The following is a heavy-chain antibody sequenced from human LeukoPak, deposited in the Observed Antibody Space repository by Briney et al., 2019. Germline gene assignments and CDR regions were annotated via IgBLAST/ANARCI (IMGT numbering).Heavy chain of an antibody. CDR2: ISGSGGST. D-gene: IGHD2-2*01. Sequence: GGSLRLSCAVSGITLSNYGMSWVRQVPGKGLEWVAGISGSGGSTNYADSVKGRFTISRDNPKNTLYLQMNSLRAEDTAVYYCAKAKPTPRYCSSTSCYGSFDYWGQGTLVTVSS. CDR1: GITLSNYG. CDR3: AKAKPTPRYCSSTSCYGSFDY. V-gene: IGHV3-23*01. J-gene: IGHJ4*02.